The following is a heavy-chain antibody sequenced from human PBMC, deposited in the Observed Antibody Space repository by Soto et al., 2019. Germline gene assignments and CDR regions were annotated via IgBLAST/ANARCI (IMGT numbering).Heavy chain of an antibody. J-gene: IGHJ3*02. CDR1: GGTFSSYA. V-gene: IGHV1-69*13. Sequence: GASVKVSCKASGGTFSSYAISWVRQAPGQGLEWMGGIIPIFGTANYAQKFQGRVTITADESTSTAYMELSSLRSEDTAVYYCAREARLGYSYGPGHDAFDIWGQGTMVT. D-gene: IGHD5-18*01. CDR2: IIPIFGTA. CDR3: AREARLGYSYGPGHDAFDI.